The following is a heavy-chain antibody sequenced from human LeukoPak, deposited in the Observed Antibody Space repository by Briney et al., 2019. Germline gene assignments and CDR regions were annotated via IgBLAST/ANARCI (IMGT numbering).Heavy chain of an antibody. CDR1: GGSFSGYY. Sequence: PSETLSLTCAVYGGSFSGYYWSWIRQPPGKGLEWIGEINHSGSTNYNPSLKSRVTISVDTSKNQFSLKLSSVTAADTAVYYCARGAASPRGYFGYWGQGTLVTVSS. CDR3: ARGAASPRGYFGY. V-gene: IGHV4-34*01. D-gene: IGHD6-13*01. CDR2: INHSGST. J-gene: IGHJ4*02.